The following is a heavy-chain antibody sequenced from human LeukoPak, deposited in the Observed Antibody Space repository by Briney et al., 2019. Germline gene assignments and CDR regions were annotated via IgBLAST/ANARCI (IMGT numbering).Heavy chain of an antibody. CDR2: ISSSTSTI. D-gene: IGHD3-22*01. CDR3: VRGVDSSGYYGDY. Sequence: PGGSRRLSGAASGFTFSTYGMNWVRQAPGKGLEGVAYISSSTSTIYYADSVKGRFTIPTENAKDSLYLQMNSMGADDTAVYYCVRGVDSSGYYGDYWGQGTLVTVSS. CDR1: GFTFSTYG. J-gene: IGHJ4*02. V-gene: IGHV3-48*01.